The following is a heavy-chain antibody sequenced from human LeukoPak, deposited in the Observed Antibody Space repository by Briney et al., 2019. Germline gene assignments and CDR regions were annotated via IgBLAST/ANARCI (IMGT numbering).Heavy chain of an antibody. CDR2: FDPQHGAK. CDR3: ATDFRYDELVVSISVRPNFHS. Sequence: GASGKLSRTVSGDTVTEFAMHRVRQGPGKGLERLGVFDPQHGAKIYAQTFQGRGTMTEDTSTDTAYMELSSLTFDDSAVYYCATDFRYDELVVSISVRPNFHSWGQGTLVTASS. V-gene: IGHV1-24*01. D-gene: IGHD6-13*01. CDR1: GDTVTEFA. J-gene: IGHJ4*02.